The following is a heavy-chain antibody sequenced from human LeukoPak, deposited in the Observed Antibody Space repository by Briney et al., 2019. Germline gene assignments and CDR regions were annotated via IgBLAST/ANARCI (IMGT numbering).Heavy chain of an antibody. D-gene: IGHD6-19*01. Sequence: PSETLSLTCTVSGGSISSSSYYWGWIRQPPGKGLEWIGSIYYSGSTYYNPSLKSRVTISVDTSKNQFSLKLSSVTAADTAVYYCARHPRGGSGWNNWFDPWGQGTLVTVSS. V-gene: IGHV4-39*01. CDR1: GGSISSSSYY. CDR2: IYYSGST. CDR3: ARHPRGGSGWNNWFDP. J-gene: IGHJ5*02.